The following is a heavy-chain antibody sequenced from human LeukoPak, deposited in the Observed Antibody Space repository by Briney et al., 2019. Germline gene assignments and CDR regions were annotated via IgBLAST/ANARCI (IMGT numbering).Heavy chain of an antibody. CDR1: GCTFDDYA. CDR2: ISWNSGSI. D-gene: IGHD3-10*01. CDR3: AKGPYGSGSYWFDY. Sequence: QSGGSLRLSCAASGCTFDDYAMHWLRHAPGKGLEWVSGISWNSGSIGYADSVKGRFTISRDNAKNSLYLQMNSLRAEDTALYYCAKGPYGSGSYWFDYWGQGTLVTVSS. V-gene: IGHV3-9*01. J-gene: IGHJ4*02.